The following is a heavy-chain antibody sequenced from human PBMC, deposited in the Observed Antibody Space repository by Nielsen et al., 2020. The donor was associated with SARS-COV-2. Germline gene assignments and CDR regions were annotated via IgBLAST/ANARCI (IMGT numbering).Heavy chain of an antibody. V-gene: IGHV3-64*01. J-gene: IGHJ5*02. D-gene: IGHD2-2*01. CDR3: ARSSESDIVVVPAANNWFDP. CDR2: ISSNGGST. CDR1: GFTFSSYA. Sequence: GESLKISCAASGFTFSSYAMHWVRQAPGKGLEYVSAISSNGGSTYYANSVKGRFTISRDNSENTLYLQMGSLRAEDMAVYYCARSSESDIVVVPAANNWFDPWGQGTLVTVSS.